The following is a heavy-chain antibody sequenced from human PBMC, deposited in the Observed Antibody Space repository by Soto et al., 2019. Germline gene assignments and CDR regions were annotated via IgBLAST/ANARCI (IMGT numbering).Heavy chain of an antibody. CDR3: ASSSGSYVYYYYGMDV. J-gene: IGHJ6*02. Sequence: EVQLVQSGAEVKKPEESLRISCKGSGYSFTSYWISWVRQMPGKGLEWMGRIDPSDSYTNYSPSFQGHVTISADKSISTAYLQWSSLKASDTAMYYCASSSGSYVYYYYGMDVWGQGTGSPSP. D-gene: IGHD1-26*01. V-gene: IGHV5-10-1*03. CDR2: IDPSDSYT. CDR1: GYSFTSYW.